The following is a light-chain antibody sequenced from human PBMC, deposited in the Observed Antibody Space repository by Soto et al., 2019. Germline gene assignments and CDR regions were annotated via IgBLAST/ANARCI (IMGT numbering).Light chain of an antibody. J-gene: IGKJ1*01. Sequence: EIVLTQSPGTLSLSPGERATLSCRASQSVSNNYLAWYQQKPGQAPRLLIYGASNRATGIPDRFSGSGSGTDFTLTINRLEPEDFAVYYCHQYGSAPRTFGQGTKVDIK. CDR3: HQYGSAPRT. V-gene: IGKV3-20*01. CDR1: QSVSNNY. CDR2: GAS.